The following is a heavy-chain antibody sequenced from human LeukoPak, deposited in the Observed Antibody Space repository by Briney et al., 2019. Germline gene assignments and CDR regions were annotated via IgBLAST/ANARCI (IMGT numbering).Heavy chain of an antibody. CDR3: AREAMTTVTTFIDY. CDR1: GFTFTTYS. CDR2: ITSSSTSM. J-gene: IGHJ4*02. V-gene: IGHV3-21*01. D-gene: IGHD4-17*01. Sequence: GGSLRLSCAASGFTFTTYSMNWVRQAPGKGLEWVSSITSSSTSMYYADSVKGRLTISRDNAKNSLYLQMNSLRAEDTAVYYCAREAMTTVTTFIDYWGQGTLVTVSS.